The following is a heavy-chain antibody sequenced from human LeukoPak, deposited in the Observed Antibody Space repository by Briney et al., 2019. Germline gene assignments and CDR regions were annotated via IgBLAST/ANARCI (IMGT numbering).Heavy chain of an antibody. CDR3: AKVGFSEMEWLLYSDH. D-gene: IGHD3-3*01. CDR2: ISGSSGHT. CDR1: GLTFSSYA. J-gene: IGHJ4*02. V-gene: IGHV3-23*01. Sequence: GGSLRLSCAASGLTFSSYAVSWVRQAPGKGLEWVSAISGSSGHTYYADSVKGRFTISRDNSKNTLYQQMNSLRAEDTAVYYCAKVGFSEMEWLLYSDHWGQGTLVTVSS.